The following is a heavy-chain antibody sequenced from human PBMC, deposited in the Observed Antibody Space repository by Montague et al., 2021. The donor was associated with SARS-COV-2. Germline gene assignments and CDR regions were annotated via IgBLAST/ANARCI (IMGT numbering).Heavy chain of an antibody. CDR1: GGSISSSSYY. CDR2: IYYSGST. V-gene: IGHV4-39*01. D-gene: IGHD2-15*01. Sequence: SETLSLTCTVSGGSISSSSYYRGWIRQPPGKGLEWIGNIYYSGSTYYNPSLKSRVTISVDTSKNQFSLKLSSVTAADTAVYYCARQHAGYCSGGSCYWGAYFDYWGQGTLVTVSS. J-gene: IGHJ4*02. CDR3: ARQHAGYCSGGSCYWGAYFDY.